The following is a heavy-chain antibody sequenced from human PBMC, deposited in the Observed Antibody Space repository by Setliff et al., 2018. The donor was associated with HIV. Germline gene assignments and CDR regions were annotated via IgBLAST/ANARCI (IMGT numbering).Heavy chain of an antibody. J-gene: IGHJ4*02. Sequence: SETLSLTCTVSGGSIGSGSYYWTWIRQPAGKGLEWIGRIYYSGSTYYNPSLKSRVTISVDTSKNQFSLKLSSVTAADTAVYYYGIAVAGLDYWGQGTLVTVSS. CDR1: GGSIGSGSYY. D-gene: IGHD6-19*01. V-gene: IGHV4-39*01. CDR2: IYYSGST. CDR3: GIAVAGLDY.